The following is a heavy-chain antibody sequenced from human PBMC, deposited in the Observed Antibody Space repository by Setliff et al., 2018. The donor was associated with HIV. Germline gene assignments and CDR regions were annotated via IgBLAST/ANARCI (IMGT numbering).Heavy chain of an antibody. J-gene: IGHJ6*03. V-gene: IGHV3-21*01. CDR1: GFTFSSYS. CDR2: ISSSSDYI. CDR3: TRDPYNFWSGFSYYYHMDV. D-gene: IGHD3-3*01. Sequence: GGSLRLSCAASGFTFSSYSMNWVCQAPGKGLEWVSSISSSSDYIYYADSVKGRFTISRDNAKNSLYLQMNSLRAEDTAVYYCTRDPYNFWSGFSYYYHMDVWGKGTTVTSP.